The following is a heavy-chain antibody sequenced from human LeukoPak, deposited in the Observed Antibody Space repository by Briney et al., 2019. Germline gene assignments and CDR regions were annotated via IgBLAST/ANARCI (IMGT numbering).Heavy chain of an antibody. Sequence: ASVKVSCKASGYTFTGYYMHWVRQAPGQGLEWMGWINPNSGGTNYAQKFQGRVTMTRDTSISTAYMELSRLRSDDTAVYYCARGTMVRPDVINYYYYMDVWGKGTTVTISS. CDR2: INPNSGGT. D-gene: IGHD3-10*01. J-gene: IGHJ6*03. CDR1: GYTFTGYY. V-gene: IGHV1-2*02. CDR3: ARGTMVRPDVINYYYYMDV.